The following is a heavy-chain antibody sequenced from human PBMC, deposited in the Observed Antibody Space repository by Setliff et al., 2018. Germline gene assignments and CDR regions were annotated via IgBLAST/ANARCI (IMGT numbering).Heavy chain of an antibody. CDR3: ARGLQGPPTQWWYSSSWYPAGPQFDY. CDR1: GGSFSGYY. J-gene: IGHJ4*02. D-gene: IGHD6-13*01. Sequence: SETLSLTCAVYGGSFSGYYWSWIRQPPGKGLEWIGEINHSGSTNYNPSLKSRVTISVDTSKNQFSLKLSSVAAADTAVYYCARGLQGPPTQWWYSSSWYPAGPQFDYWGQGTRVTVSS. CDR2: INHSGST. V-gene: IGHV4-34*01.